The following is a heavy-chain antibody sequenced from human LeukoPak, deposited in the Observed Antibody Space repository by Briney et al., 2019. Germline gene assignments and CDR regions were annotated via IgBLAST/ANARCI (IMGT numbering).Heavy chain of an antibody. D-gene: IGHD3-22*01. CDR2: IWYDGSNK. Sequence: PGGSLRLSCAASGFTFSSYGMHWVRQAPGKGLEWVAVIWYDGSNKYYADSVKGRFTISRDNSKNTLYLQMNSLRAEDTAVYYCARDRGSGYYYAYYFDYWGQGTLVTVSS. J-gene: IGHJ4*02. V-gene: IGHV3-33*01. CDR1: GFTFSSYG. CDR3: ARDRGSGYYYAYYFDY.